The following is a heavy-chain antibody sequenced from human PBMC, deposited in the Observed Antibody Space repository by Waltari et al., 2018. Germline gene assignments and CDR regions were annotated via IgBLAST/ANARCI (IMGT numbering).Heavy chain of an antibody. J-gene: IGHJ4*02. D-gene: IGHD3-3*01. CDR3: SNSMSGPRVQ. CDR2: LDPENGDT. Sequence: EAQLIQSGAEVKKPGATMRIPCKASGYTFNDYYMHWVRQAPGKGLEWVARLDPENGDTEFADNFQGRVTVTADTSTDTVYMELSSLTSDDTAVYYCSNSMSGPRVQWGQGTLITVSS. CDR1: GYTFNDYY. V-gene: IGHV1-69-2*01.